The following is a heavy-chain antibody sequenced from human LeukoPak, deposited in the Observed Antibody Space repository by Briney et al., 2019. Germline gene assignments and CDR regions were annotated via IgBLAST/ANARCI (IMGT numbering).Heavy chain of an antibody. CDR1: GYTFTGYG. CDR3: ASDRYGTGSYDY. CDR2: SSDYNGHK. J-gene: IGHJ4*02. Sequence: GASVKVSCKASGYTFTGYGISWVRQAPGQGLEWMGWSSDYNGHKNYAQRLQGRVTMTTDTSTNIAYIELRSVIPDDTAVYYCASDRYGTGSYDYWGQGTLVAVSS. D-gene: IGHD3-10*01. V-gene: IGHV1-18*04.